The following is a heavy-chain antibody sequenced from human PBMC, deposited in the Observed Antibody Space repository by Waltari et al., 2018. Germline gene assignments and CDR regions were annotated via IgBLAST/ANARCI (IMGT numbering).Heavy chain of an antibody. CDR1: GFTFSSYE. D-gene: IGHD5-18*01. J-gene: IGHJ3*02. Sequence: EVQLVESGGGLVQPGGSLRLSCAASGFTFSSYEMNWVRQAPGKGLEWVSYISSSGSTIYYADSVKGRFTISRDNAKNSLYLQMNSLRAEDTAVYYCARMTRGYSYGGAFDIWGQGTMVTVSS. V-gene: IGHV3-48*03. CDR2: ISSSGSTI. CDR3: ARMTRGYSYGGAFDI.